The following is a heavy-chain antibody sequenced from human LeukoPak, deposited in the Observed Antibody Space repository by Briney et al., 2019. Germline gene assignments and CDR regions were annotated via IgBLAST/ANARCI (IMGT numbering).Heavy chain of an antibody. V-gene: IGHV1-2*02. CDR2: INPNSGGT. Sequence: ASVKVSCKASGSPFTGYYMHWVRQAPGQGLEWMGWINPNSGGTNYAQKFQGRVTMTRDTSISTAYMELSRLRSDDTAVYYCARAVAGGSYSDFDYWGQGTLVTVSS. J-gene: IGHJ4*02. CDR1: GSPFTGYY. D-gene: IGHD1-26*01. CDR3: ARAVAGGSYSDFDY.